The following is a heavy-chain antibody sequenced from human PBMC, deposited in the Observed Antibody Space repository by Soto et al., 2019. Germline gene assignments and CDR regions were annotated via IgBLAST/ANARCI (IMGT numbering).Heavy chain of an antibody. J-gene: IGHJ6*02. CDR2: IYYSGST. V-gene: IGHV4-31*03. Sequence: QVQLQESGPGLVKPSQTLSLTCTVSGGSISSGGYYWSWIRQHPGKGLEWIGYIYYSGSTYYNPSLKSRVTISVDTSKNQFPLKLSSVTAADTAVYYCARGTGTFDGTYYYYYGMDVWGQGTTVTVSS. CDR3: ARGTGTFDGTYYYYYGMDV. D-gene: IGHD1-7*01. CDR1: GGSISSGGYY.